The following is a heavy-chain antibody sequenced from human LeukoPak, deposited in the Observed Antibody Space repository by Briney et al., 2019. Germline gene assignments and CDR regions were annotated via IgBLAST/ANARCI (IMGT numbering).Heavy chain of an antibody. CDR1: GFTFSSYG. CDR2: IRYDGTNK. D-gene: IGHD3-10*01. Sequence: GGSLRLSCAASGFTFSSYGMHWVRQAPGKGLEWVAFIRYDGTNKYYGDSVKGRFTISRDNSKNTLYLQMNSLRAEDTAVYYCARDQGGDERVRYYYGSGSYNDYWGQGTLVTVSS. V-gene: IGHV3-30*02. CDR3: ARDQGGDERVRYYYGSGSYNDY. J-gene: IGHJ4*02.